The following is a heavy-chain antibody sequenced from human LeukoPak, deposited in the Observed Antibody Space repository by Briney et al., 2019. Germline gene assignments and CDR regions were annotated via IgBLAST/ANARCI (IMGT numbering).Heavy chain of an antibody. CDR3: ARGSHIVVVTGAFDI. CDR2: INPNSGGT. Sequence: ASVKVSCKASGYSFTSYYMHWVRQAPGQGLEWMGWINPNSGGTNCAQKFQGRVTMTRDTSISTAYMELSRLRSDDTAVYYCARGSHIVVVTGAFDIWGQGTMVTVSS. V-gene: IGHV1-2*02. CDR1: GYSFTSYY. J-gene: IGHJ3*02. D-gene: IGHD2-21*02.